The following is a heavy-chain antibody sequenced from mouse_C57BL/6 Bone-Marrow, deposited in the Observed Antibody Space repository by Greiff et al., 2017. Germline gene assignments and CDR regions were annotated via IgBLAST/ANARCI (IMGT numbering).Heavy chain of an antibody. V-gene: IGHV5-6*02. D-gene: IGHD1-1*01. J-gene: IGHJ3*01. Sequence: EVKLMESGGDLVKPGGSLKLSCAASGFTFSSYGMSWVRQTPDKRLEWVATISSGGSYTYYPDSVKGRFTISRDNAKNTLYLQMSSLKSVDTAMYYFARRGLLRRLWFAYWGQGTLVTVSA. CDR3: ARRGLLRRLWFAY. CDR1: GFTFSSYG. CDR2: ISSGGSYT.